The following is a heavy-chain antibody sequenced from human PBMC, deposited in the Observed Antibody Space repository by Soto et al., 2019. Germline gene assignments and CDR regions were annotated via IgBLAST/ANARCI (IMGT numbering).Heavy chain of an antibody. CDR1: GGTFSSYA. J-gene: IGHJ4*02. D-gene: IGHD2-15*01. CDR2: IVPIVDTS. V-gene: IGHV1-69*12. Sequence: QVQLVQSGAEVRQPASSVKVSCKTSGGTFSSYAISWVRQAPGQGLEWMGGIVPIVDTSTYAQKFQGRVTXXAXXSTSTVYMALSCLRSDDTAVYYCVRGVAIPGSPDNCGQGTRVTVSS. CDR3: VRGVAIPGSPDN.